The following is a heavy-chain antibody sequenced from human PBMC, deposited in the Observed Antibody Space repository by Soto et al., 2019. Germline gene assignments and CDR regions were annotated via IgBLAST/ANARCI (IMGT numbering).Heavy chain of an antibody. D-gene: IGHD2-15*01. CDR2: INPNSGGT. V-gene: IGHV1-2*04. J-gene: IGHJ6*02. CDR3: ARDSVVDYYGMDV. Sequence: QVQLVQSGAEVKKPGASVKVSCKASGYTFTGYYMHWVRQAPGQGLEWMGWINPNSGGTNYAQKFQGWVTMTRDTSISTAYRGLSRLRSDDTGVYYCARDSVVDYYGMDVWGQGTTVTVSS. CDR1: GYTFTGYY.